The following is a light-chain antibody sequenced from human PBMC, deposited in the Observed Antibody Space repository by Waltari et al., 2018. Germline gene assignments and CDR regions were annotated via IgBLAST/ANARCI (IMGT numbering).Light chain of an antibody. J-gene: IGKJ3*01. CDR1: QSINSY. CDR2: GAS. CDR3: QHYNKWPLT. Sequence: EVVMTQSPATVSVSPGERATLPCRASQSINSYLACYQQKPGQAPRLLIYGASTRATGIPARFSGSGSGTDFTLTISSLQSEDFAIYYCQHYNKWPLTFGPGTKVHF. V-gene: IGKV3-15*01.